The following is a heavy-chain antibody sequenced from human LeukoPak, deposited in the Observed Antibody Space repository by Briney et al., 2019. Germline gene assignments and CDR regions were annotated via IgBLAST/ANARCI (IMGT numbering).Heavy chain of an antibody. V-gene: IGHV4-61*02. Sequence: PSETLSLTCTVSVGSLSSGTFYWSWIRQPAGKGLEWIGRIHTSGSANSNPSLKSRVTISVDTSKNQLSLNLTSVTAADTAVYYCARGLATRPDWFDPWGQGTLVTVSS. CDR1: VGSLSSGTFY. CDR2: IHTSGSA. D-gene: IGHD6-6*01. CDR3: ARGLATRPDWFDP. J-gene: IGHJ5*02.